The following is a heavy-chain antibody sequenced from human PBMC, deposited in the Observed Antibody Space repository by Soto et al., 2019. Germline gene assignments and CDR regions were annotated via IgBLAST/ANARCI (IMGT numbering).Heavy chain of an antibody. D-gene: IGHD3-10*01. Sequence: GGSLRLSCAASGFTFSSYEMNWVRQAPGKGLEWVSYISSSGSTIYYADSVKGRFTISRDNAKNSLYLQMNSLRAEDTAVYYCARDSGRGALDYWGQGTLVTVSS. CDR2: ISSSGSTI. CDR3: ARDSGRGALDY. CDR1: GFTFSSYE. V-gene: IGHV3-48*03. J-gene: IGHJ4*02.